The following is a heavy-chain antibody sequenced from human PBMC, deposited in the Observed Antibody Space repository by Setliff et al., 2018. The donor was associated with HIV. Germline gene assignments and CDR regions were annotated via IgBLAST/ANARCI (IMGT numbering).Heavy chain of an antibody. CDR1: GGSISSSSYY. CDR3: ARGLVNLSRYYYYYMDV. D-gene: IGHD3-10*01. Sequence: SETLSLTCTVSGGSISSSSYYWDWIRQPPGKSLEWVGSIFYTGSTNYRPSLESRVIVSLDTSKNQFSLKLSSVTAADTAVYYCARGLVNLSRYYYYYMDVWGKGTTVTVSS. V-gene: IGHV4-39*07. J-gene: IGHJ6*03. CDR2: IFYTGST.